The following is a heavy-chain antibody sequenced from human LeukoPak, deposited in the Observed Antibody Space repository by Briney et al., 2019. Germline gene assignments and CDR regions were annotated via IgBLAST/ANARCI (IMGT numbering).Heavy chain of an antibody. CDR3: ARGAIAARLFYAFDI. CDR1: GGSISSGDYY. D-gene: IGHD6-6*01. J-gene: IGHJ4*02. V-gene: IGHV4-30-4*01. CDR2: IYYSGST. Sequence: PSETLSLTCTVSGGSISSGDYYWSWIRQPPGKGLEWIGYIYYSGSTYYNPSLKSRVTISVDTSKNQFSLKLSSVTAADTAVYYCARGAIAARLFYAFDIWGQGTLVTVSS.